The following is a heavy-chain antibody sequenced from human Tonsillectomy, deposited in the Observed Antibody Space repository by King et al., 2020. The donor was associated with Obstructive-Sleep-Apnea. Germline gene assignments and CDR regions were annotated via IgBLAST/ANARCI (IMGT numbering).Heavy chain of an antibody. D-gene: IGHD3-22*01. J-gene: IGHJ3*02. CDR1: GFSLSTRGMC. V-gene: IGHV2-70*04. CDR2: IDWDDDK. Sequence: TLKESGPALVKPTQTLTLTCTFSGFSLSTRGMCVSWIRQPPGKALEWLARIDWDDDKWYGTSLKTRLTISKDTSKNQVALTMTNMDPVDTATYYCARDHYYDDTWGAFDIWGQGTMVTVSS. CDR3: ARDHYYDDTWGAFDI.